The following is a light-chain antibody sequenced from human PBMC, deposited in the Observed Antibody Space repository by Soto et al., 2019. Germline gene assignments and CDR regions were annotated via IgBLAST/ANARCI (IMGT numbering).Light chain of an antibody. CDR3: CAYTARTTLSWV. J-gene: IGLJ3*02. Sequence: QSVLTQPPSVSAAPGQRVSISCSGGSSNIGKNSVSWYQQLPATAPKLLIYDDHQRPSGIPDRFSASKSGTSATLDITGLQPADEAEYYCCAYTARTTLSWVFGGGTKVTVL. V-gene: IGLV1-51*01. CDR2: DDH. CDR1: SSNIGKNS.